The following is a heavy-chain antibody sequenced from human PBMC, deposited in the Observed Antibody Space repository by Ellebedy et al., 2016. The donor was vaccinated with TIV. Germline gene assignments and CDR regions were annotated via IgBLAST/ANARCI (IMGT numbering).Heavy chain of an antibody. CDR2: INQDGSEK. J-gene: IGHJ3*02. V-gene: IGHV3-7*01. CDR3: ATDGSYGDYLSPTHAFVI. D-gene: IGHD4-17*01. Sequence: GESLKISCAASRFTFSGYWMTWVRQATGKGLEWVANINQDGSEKFYVDSVNGRFTVSRDNAKNSLYLHLNSLRAEDTAMYYCATDGSYGDYLSPTHAFVIWGQGTMVTVSS. CDR1: RFTFSGYW.